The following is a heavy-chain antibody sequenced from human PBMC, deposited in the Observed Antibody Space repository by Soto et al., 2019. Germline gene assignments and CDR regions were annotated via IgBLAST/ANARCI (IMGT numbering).Heavy chain of an antibody. CDR3: TRNRAPRGTVPTFQRVED. Sequence: SETLSLTFSVSGGSVNSDYYYWSWIPERPGEGREWIGYIYRSDTTSYTPSSENLLTIAVNITKNKFTLRLSSVTAGDTAVYYCTRNRAPRGTVPTFQRVEDWGQGPLVTVSS. D-gene: IGHD4-17*01. J-gene: IGHJ4*02. CDR1: GGSVNSDYYY. CDR2: IYRSDTT. V-gene: IGHV4-61*01.